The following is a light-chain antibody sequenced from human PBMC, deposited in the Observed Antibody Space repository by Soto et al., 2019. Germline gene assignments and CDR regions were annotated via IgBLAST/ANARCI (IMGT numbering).Light chain of an antibody. CDR2: GAS. CDR1: ESVNNY. Sequence: EIVMTQSPATLSVSPGERATLSCRASESVNNYLAWFQQKPGRAPRLLIYGASTRATGIPARFSGSGSGTEFTLTISSLQSEDFAVYYCQQYNNWWTFGQGTKVDIK. CDR3: QQYNNWWT. V-gene: IGKV3-15*01. J-gene: IGKJ1*01.